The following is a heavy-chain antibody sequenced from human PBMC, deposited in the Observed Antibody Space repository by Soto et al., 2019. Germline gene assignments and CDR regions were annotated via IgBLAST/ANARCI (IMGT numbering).Heavy chain of an antibody. CDR3: AHRVLRTVFGLVTTTAIYFDS. CDR1: GFSLTTSGVG. V-gene: IGHV2-5*02. CDR2: IDWDDDK. D-gene: IGHD3-3*01. Sequence: QITLNESGPTQVKPRQTLTLTCTFPGFSLTTSGVGVGWIRQSPGKAPEWLALIDWDDDKRYSPSLKSRLTITKGASKNQLVLTMADLAPADTATYYCAHRVLRTVFGLVTTTAIYFDSWGQGTPVAVSS. J-gene: IGHJ4*02.